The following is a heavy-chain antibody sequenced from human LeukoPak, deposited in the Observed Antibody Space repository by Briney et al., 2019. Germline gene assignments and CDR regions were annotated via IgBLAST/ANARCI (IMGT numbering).Heavy chain of an antibody. J-gene: IGHJ6*02. Sequence: GGSLRLSCAASGFTFSSHGMHWVRQAPGKGLEWVAVIRNDGSHKYYGDSVQGRFTISRDNSWNTLYLQINSLRPEDTAVYYCVKDRRTEAYGMEVWGQETTVTVSS. CDR3: VKDRRTEAYGMEV. V-gene: IGHV3-30*18. D-gene: IGHD2-2*01. CDR2: IRNDGSHK. CDR1: GFTFSSHG.